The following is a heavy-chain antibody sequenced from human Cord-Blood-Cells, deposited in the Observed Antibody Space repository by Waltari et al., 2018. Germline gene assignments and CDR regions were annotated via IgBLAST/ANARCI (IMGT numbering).Heavy chain of an antibody. CDR2: IYYSGST. Sequence: QVQLQESGPGLVKPSETLSLTCTVSGGPISSYYWSWIRQPPGKGLEWIGYIYYSGSTNYNPSLKSRVTISVDTSKNQFSLKLSSVTAADTAAYYCARFHKYNWFDPWGQGTLVTVSS. CDR1: GGPISSYY. CDR3: ARFHKYNWFDP. V-gene: IGHV4-59*01. D-gene: IGHD6-6*01. J-gene: IGHJ5*02.